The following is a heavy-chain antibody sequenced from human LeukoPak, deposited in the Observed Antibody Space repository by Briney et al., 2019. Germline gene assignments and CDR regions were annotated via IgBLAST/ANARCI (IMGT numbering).Heavy chain of an antibody. CDR1: GFTFSDYA. CDR2: ISDNGGGT. Sequence: GGSLRLSCAASGFTFSDYAMSWVRQAPGKGLEWVSTISDNGGGTYYADSVKGRFTISRDNSKNTLFLQMNSLRAEDSAVYYCATDREGDPSAYYLVGGQGTLIAVSS. J-gene: IGHJ4*02. V-gene: IGHV3-23*01. CDR3: ATDREGDPSAYYLV. D-gene: IGHD3-22*01.